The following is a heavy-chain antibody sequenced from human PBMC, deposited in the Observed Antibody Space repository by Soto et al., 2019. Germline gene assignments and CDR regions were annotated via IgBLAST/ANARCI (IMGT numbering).Heavy chain of an antibody. J-gene: IGHJ4*02. V-gene: IGHV1-18*04. CDR3: AKDESSRDCTTNSCYQSPD. D-gene: IGHD2-2*01. Sequence: QIQLVQAGAEVKKPGASVKVSCEDSGYTFNTYCISWVRQAPGQGLEWSGWIRGYSGITQYAQKFQGRVILTTETLTSTAYLELRSLRSDDTAMYYCAKDESSRDCTTNSCYQSPDWGQGTLVTVSS. CDR1: GYTFNTYC. CDR2: IRGYSGIT.